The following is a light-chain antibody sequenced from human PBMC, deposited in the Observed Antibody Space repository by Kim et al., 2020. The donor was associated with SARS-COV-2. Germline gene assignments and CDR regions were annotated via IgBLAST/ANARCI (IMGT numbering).Light chain of an antibody. J-gene: IGKJ4*01. Sequence: DIQMTQFPSSLSASVGDTVTMTCRASHDITTSLAWYQQKPGSAPTLLLHSASRLEGGVPSRFSGSRSGTDFTLTISSLRPEDFATYFCQQYYRAPLTFGGGTKVDIK. CDR3: QQYYRAPLT. V-gene: IGKV1-NL1*01. CDR1: HDITTS. CDR2: SAS.